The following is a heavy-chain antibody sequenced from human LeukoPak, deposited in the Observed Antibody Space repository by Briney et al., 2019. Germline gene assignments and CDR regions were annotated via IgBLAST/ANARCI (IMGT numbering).Heavy chain of an antibody. Sequence: PGGSLRLSCAASGFTFGSYWMSWVRQAPGQGLEWVASIMKDGGQKIYVDSVKGRFTVSRDNAKNSLYLQLNSLRAEDTAVYYCARLRYYAMDVWGQGTTVIVSS. V-gene: IGHV3-7*01. J-gene: IGHJ6*02. CDR1: GFTFGSYW. CDR3: ARLRYYAMDV. CDR2: IMKDGGQK.